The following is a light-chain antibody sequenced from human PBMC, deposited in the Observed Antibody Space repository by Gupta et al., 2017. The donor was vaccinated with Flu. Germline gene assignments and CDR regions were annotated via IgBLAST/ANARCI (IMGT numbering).Light chain of an antibody. J-gene: IGKJ2*02. CDR3: RQGLQIPCI. CDR1: QCLLHGKGNTL. CDR2: LGS. Sequence: IVMTQSPISLLVIPGEPPSISCRSSQCLLHGKGNTLLDWYLQKTGQSPQLLIYLGSNRATGVPDRFRGRGSGAGFTLEISRVEGGGVGVYYCRQGLQIPCIFGQGTKLEIK. V-gene: IGKV2-28*01.